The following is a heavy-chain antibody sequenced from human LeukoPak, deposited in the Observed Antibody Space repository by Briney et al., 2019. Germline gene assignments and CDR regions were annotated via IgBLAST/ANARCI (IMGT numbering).Heavy chain of an antibody. CDR1: GFTFDDYA. CDR2: ISRDGGST. D-gene: IGHD2-15*01. J-gene: IGHJ6*03. CDR3: ARGPWNGYCSGGSCYSHKEYYYMDV. V-gene: IGHV3-43*01. Sequence: PGGSLRLSCAASGFTFDDYAMHWVRQAPGKGLQWVSLISRDGGSTYYADSVKGRFTISKDNSKHSLYLQMNSLTTEDSALYYCARGPWNGYCSGGSCYSHKEYYYMDVWGKGTTVTVSS.